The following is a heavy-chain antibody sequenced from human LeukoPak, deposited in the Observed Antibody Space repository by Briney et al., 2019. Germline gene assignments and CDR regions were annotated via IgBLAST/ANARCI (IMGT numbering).Heavy chain of an antibody. CDR3: AKAFREFGSSSYGSFDV. CDR1: GFTFSRYV. Sequence: GGSLRLSCAASGFTFSRYVMSWVRQAPGKGLEWVSTISDSGGETHYAESVTGRFTISRDNSKNTLYLQMNSLRDDDTGVYYCAKAFREFGSSSYGSFDVWGQGTMVTVSS. V-gene: IGHV3-23*01. J-gene: IGHJ3*01. CDR2: ISDSGGET. D-gene: IGHD6-13*01.